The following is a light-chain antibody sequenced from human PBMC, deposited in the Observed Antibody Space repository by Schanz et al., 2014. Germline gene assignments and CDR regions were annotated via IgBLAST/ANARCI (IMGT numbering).Light chain of an antibody. CDR2: GAS. V-gene: IGKV3-20*01. J-gene: IGKJ4*01. CDR3: QQYGVSPLT. Sequence: EIVLTQSPGTLSLSPGERATLSCRASQSVSTYLAWYQQKPGQAPRLLIYGASSRATGIPDRFSGSGSGTDFTLTISRLEPEDFAVYYCQQYGVSPLTFGGGTKVEIQ. CDR1: QSVSTY.